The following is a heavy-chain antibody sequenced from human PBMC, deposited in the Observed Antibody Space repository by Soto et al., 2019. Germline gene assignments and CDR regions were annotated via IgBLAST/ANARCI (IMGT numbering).Heavy chain of an antibody. CDR1: GGTFSSET. J-gene: IGHJ5*02. CDR3: ATLVPAPIKLFPRLGWFDP. Sequence: SVKVSCKASGGTFSSETLTWLRQAPGQGLEWMGGIIPITDTANYAQKFQGRVTITADESTSTVYMELSSLRSEDTAVYYCATLVPAPIKLFPRLGWFDPWGQGTLVTVS. CDR2: IIPITDTA. D-gene: IGHD2-2*02. V-gene: IGHV1-69*13.